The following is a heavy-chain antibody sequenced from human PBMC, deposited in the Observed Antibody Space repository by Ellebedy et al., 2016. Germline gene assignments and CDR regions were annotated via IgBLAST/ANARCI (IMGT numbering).Heavy chain of an antibody. CDR1: GFTFDDYA. Sequence: SLKISXAASGFTFDDYAMHWVRQAPGKGLEWVSGISWNSGSIGYADSVKGRFTISRDNAKNSLYLQMNSLRAEDTALYYCAKDIATVTTTIDYWGQGTLVTVSS. J-gene: IGHJ4*02. V-gene: IGHV3-9*01. D-gene: IGHD4-11*01. CDR2: ISWNSGSI. CDR3: AKDIATVTTTIDY.